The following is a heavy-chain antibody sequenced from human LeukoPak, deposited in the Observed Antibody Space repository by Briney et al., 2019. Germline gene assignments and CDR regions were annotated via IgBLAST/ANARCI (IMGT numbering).Heavy chain of an antibody. Sequence: GGSLRLSCAASGFTVSGNYMSWVRQAPGKGLEWVSVIYSGGSTYYADSVKGRFTISRDNSKNTLYLQMNSLRAEDTAVYYCARSPPFRQQLVTPTYYFDYWGQGTLVTVSS. CDR1: GFTVSGNY. CDR3: ARSPPFRQQLVTPTYYFDY. D-gene: IGHD6-13*01. J-gene: IGHJ4*02. V-gene: IGHV3-66*01. CDR2: IYSGGST.